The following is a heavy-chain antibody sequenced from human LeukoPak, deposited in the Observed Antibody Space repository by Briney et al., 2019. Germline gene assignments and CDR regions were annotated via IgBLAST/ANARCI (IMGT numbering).Heavy chain of an antibody. V-gene: IGHV3-7*01. CDR1: GFTFSSYW. CDR2: MKQDGSEK. J-gene: IGHJ4*02. Sequence: GGSLRLSCAASGFTFSSYWMTWVRQAPGKGLEWVANMKQDGSEKYYVDSVKGRFTISRDNAKSSLYLQMNSQRAEDTAVYDCARGWDLTDIDYWGQGTRVTVSS. CDR3: ARGWDLTDIDY. D-gene: IGHD1-26*01.